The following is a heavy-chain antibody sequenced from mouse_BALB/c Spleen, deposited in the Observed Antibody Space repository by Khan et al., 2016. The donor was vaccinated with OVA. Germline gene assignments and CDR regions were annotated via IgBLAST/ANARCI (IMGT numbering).Heavy chain of an antibody. Sequence: EVELVESGGGLVKPGGSLKLSCAASGFTFSNYAMSWVRQTPEKRLEWVASISSGGSTYYPDSVKGRFTISRDNDRNILYLQMSSLRSEDTAMYYCARDYWCTYWGQGTLVTVSA. CDR2: ISSGGST. J-gene: IGHJ3*01. V-gene: IGHV5-6-5*01. CDR3: ARDYWCTY. CDR1: GFTFSNYA.